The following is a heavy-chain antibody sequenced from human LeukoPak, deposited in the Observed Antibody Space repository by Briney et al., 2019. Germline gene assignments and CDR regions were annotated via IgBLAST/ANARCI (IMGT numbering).Heavy chain of an antibody. D-gene: IGHD3-9*01. J-gene: IGHJ3*02. V-gene: IGHV4-4*07. CDR1: GGSISSYY. CDR3: ARDYGHFDWLGNDAFDI. Sequence: PSETLSLTCTVSGGSISSYYWSWIRQPAGKGLEWIGRIYTSGSTNYNPSLKSRVTISVDTSKNQFSLKLSSVTAADTAVYYCARDYGHFDWLGNDAFDIWGQGTMVTVSS. CDR2: IYTSGST.